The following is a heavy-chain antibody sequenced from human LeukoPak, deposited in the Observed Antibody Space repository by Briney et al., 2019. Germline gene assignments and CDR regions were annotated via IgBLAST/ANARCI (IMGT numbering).Heavy chain of an antibody. D-gene: IGHD1-26*01. CDR1: GFTFSDYY. V-gene: IGHV3-11*04. J-gene: IGHJ4*02. CDR2: ISSSGSTI. CDR3: AGDSGSYYWANYFDY. Sequence: GGSLRLSCAASGFTFSDYYMSWIRQAPGKGLEWVSYISSSGSTIYYADSVKGRFTISRDNAKNSLYLQMNSLRAEDTAVYYCAGDSGSYYWANYFDYWGQGTLVTVSS.